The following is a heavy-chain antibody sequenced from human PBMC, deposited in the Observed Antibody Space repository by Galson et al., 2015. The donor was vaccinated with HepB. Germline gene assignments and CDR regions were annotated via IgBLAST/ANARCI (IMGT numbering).Heavy chain of an antibody. V-gene: IGHV4-30-2*01. D-gene: IGHD3-10*01. CDR3: ASAGILWVGEFI. CDR1: GASISSGDYS. J-gene: IGHJ4*02. CDR2: IYHSGT. Sequence: TLSLTCAVSGASISSGDYSWSWIRRPPGKGLEWIGYIYHSGTYYNPSLESRVTISVGRSKNKFSLKLNSVTAADTAVYYCASAGILWVGEFIWGQGALVIVSS.